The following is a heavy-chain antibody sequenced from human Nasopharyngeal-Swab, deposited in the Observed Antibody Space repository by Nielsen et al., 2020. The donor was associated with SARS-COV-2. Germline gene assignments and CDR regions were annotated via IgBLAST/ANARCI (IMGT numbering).Heavy chain of an antibody. CDR2: ISAYNGNT. D-gene: IGHD6-19*01. V-gene: IGHV1-18*01. Sequence: ASVKVSCKASGYTFTSYGISWARQAPGQGLEWMGWISAYNGNTNYAQKLQGRVTMTTDTSTSTAYMELRSLRSDDTAVYYCARWAGIGDYYYGMDVWGQGTTVTVSS. CDR3: ARWAGIGDYYYGMDV. CDR1: GYTFTSYG. J-gene: IGHJ6*02.